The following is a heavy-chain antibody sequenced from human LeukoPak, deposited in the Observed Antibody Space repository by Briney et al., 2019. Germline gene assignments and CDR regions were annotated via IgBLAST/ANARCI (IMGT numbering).Heavy chain of an antibody. D-gene: IGHD3-10*01. CDR3: ARAPFTVRGLGGPFDP. CDR1: GGSISSYY. CDR2: IYHSGST. Sequence: ASETLSLTCTVSGGSISSYYWSWIRQPPGKGLEWIGYIYHSGSTYYNPSLKSRLTISVDRSKNHFSLKLSSVTAADTAVYYCARAPFTVRGLGGPFDPWGQGTLVTVSS. J-gene: IGHJ5*02. V-gene: IGHV4-59*12.